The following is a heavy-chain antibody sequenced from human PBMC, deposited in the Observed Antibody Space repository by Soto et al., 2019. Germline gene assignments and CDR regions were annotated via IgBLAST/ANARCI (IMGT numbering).Heavy chain of an antibody. V-gene: IGHV4-30-4*01. J-gene: IGHJ3*02. D-gene: IGHD3-10*01. CDR3: ATELNYYGSGSQGAFDI. CDR2: IYYSGST. Sequence: PSETLSLTCTVSGGSISSGDYYWSWIRQPPGKGLEWIGYIYYSGSTYYNPSLKSRVTISVGTSKNQFSLKLSSVTAADTAVYYCATELNYYGSGSQGAFDIWGQGTMVTVSS. CDR1: GGSISSGDYY.